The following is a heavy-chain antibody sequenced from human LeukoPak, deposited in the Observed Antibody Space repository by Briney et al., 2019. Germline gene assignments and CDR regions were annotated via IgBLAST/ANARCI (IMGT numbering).Heavy chain of an antibody. D-gene: IGHD6-13*01. CDR2: IIPIFGTA. J-gene: IGHJ3*02. Sequence: SVKVSCKASGGTFSSYAISWVRQAPGQGLEWMGGIIPIFGTANYAQKFQGRVTMTEDTSTDTAYMELSSLRSEGTAVYYCATGSSSPDAFDIWGQGTMVTVSS. CDR3: ATGSSSPDAFDI. CDR1: GGTFSSYA. V-gene: IGHV1-69*06.